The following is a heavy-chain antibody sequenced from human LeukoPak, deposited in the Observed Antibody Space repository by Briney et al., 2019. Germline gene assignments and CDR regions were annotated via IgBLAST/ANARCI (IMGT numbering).Heavy chain of an antibody. CDR1: GFTFSSYS. V-gene: IGHV3-21*01. CDR2: ISSSSSYI. Sequence: GGSLRLSCAASGFTFSSYSMNWVRQAPGKGLEWVSSISSSSSYIYYADSVKGRFTISRDNAKNSLYLQMNSLRAEDTAVYYCARDGEASYYYYYMDVWGKGTTVTVSS. J-gene: IGHJ6*03. CDR3: ARDGEASYYYYYMDV.